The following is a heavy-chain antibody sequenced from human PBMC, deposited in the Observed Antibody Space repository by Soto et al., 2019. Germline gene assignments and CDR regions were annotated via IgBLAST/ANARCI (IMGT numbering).Heavy chain of an antibody. CDR1: GFTFISYA. D-gene: IGHD3-22*01. CDR3: AKRTISSGYYYAYYFDY. V-gene: IGHV3-23*01. J-gene: IGHJ4*02. CDR2: ISGSGGST. Sequence: PWGSLRLSCAASGFTFISYAIIFFRHSPLKWLEWVSAISGSGGSTYYADSVKGRFTISRDNSKNTLYLQMNSLRAEDTAVYYCAKRTISSGYYYAYYFDYWGQGTLVTVSS.